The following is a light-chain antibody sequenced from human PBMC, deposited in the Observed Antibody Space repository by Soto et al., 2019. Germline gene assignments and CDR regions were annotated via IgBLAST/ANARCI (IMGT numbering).Light chain of an antibody. CDR1: QSVSRNY. J-gene: IGKJ4*01. Sequence: EIVLTQSPGTLSLSPGERATLSCRASQSVSRNYLAWYQQKPGQAPRLLIYGASSRATGIPDRFSGSGSGTDFTLTISRLETEDFAVYYCQQYGSSPPLTFGGGTKVEIK. CDR2: GAS. V-gene: IGKV3-20*01. CDR3: QQYGSSPPLT.